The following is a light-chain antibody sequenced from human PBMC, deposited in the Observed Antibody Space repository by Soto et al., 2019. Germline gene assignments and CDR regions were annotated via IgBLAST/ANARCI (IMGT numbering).Light chain of an antibody. V-gene: IGKV3D-20*01. CDR3: QQYGSSPYT. J-gene: IGKJ2*01. CDR2: DAS. CDR1: QSVSSSY. Sequence: EIVLTQSPATLSLSPGERATLSCGASQSVSSSYLAWYQQKPGQAPRLLIYDASSRAPGIPDRFSGSGSGTDFTLTISRLEPEDFGVYYCQQYGSSPYTFGQGTKLEIK.